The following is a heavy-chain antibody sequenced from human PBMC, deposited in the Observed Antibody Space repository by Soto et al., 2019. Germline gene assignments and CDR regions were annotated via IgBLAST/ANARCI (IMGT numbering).Heavy chain of an antibody. J-gene: IGHJ4*02. CDR3: GRDRARYAYLHAWPVQY. Sequence: GGSVRLSCAASGLTVSIYAMHCVRHSPGKWLEGVAVISYDGSDKYYAESVKGRFTISRDNSKNTLYLQMNSLRTDDKAVYHCGRDRARYAYLHAWPVQYWREATLVTLSS. CDR1: GLTVSIYA. D-gene: IGHD3-16*01. V-gene: IGHV3-30-3*01. CDR2: ISYDGSDK.